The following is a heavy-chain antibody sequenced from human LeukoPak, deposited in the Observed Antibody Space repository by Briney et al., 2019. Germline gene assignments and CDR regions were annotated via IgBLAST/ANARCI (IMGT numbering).Heavy chain of an antibody. V-gene: IGHV1-2*02. CDR3: ARGYYDSSGYFNWFDP. D-gene: IGHD3-22*01. CDR2: INPNSGGT. CDR1: GYTFTGYY. J-gene: IGHJ5*02. Sequence: ASVKVSCKASGYTFTGYYMHWVRQAPGQGLEWMGWINPNSGGTNYAQKFQGRVTMTRDTSTSTLYMELSSLRSEDTAVYYCARGYYDSSGYFNWFDPWGQGTLVTVSS.